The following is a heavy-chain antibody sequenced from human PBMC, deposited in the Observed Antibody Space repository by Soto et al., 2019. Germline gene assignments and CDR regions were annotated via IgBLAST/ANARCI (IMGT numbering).Heavy chain of an antibody. V-gene: IGHV1-8*01. CDR3: ARGSRGYDFWSGYYYQPGFDY. D-gene: IGHD3-3*01. CDR1: GYTFTSYD. J-gene: IGHJ4*02. CDR2: MNPNSGNT. Sequence: GASVKVSCKASGYTFTSYDINWVRQATGQGLEWMGWMNPNSGNTGYAQKFQGRVTMTRNTSISTAYMELSSLRSEDTAVYYCARGSRGYDFWSGYYYQPGFDYWGQGTLVTVSS.